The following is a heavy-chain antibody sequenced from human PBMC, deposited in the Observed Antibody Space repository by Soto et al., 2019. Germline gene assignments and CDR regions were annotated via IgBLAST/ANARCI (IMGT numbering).Heavy chain of an antibody. Sequence: QVQFVQSGTEVKEPGASVRVSCTASGSTFTAITLHWVRQAPGQRLEWMGCIHAGSDNTEYSQKFQDRLTITRDTSATIVYMDLSSLLSEDTALYYCARDYVKYGMDVWGQGTTVTVSS. CDR3: ARDYVKYGMDV. J-gene: IGHJ6*02. V-gene: IGHV1-3*01. D-gene: IGHD3-10*02. CDR2: IHAGSDNT. CDR1: GSTFTAIT.